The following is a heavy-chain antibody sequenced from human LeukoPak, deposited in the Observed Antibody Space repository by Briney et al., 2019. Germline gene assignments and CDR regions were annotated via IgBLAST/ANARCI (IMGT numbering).Heavy chain of an antibody. Sequence: GGSLSLSCAASGFTFSSYEMNWVRQAPGKGLEWVSYISSSGSTIYYADSVKGRFTISRDNAKNSLYLQMNSLRAEDTAVYYCARVVGLGAFDIWGQGTMDTVSS. CDR3: ARVVGLGAFDI. CDR1: GFTFSSYE. D-gene: IGHD1-26*01. J-gene: IGHJ3*02. CDR2: ISSSGSTI. V-gene: IGHV3-48*03.